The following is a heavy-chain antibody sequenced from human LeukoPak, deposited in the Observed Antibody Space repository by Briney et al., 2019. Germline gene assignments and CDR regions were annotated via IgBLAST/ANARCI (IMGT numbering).Heavy chain of an antibody. Sequence: PGGSLTLSCAASGFTFSSYAMSWVPQAPGKGLEWVSAFSGSGGRTYYADSVKGRFTISRDNSKNTLYLQMNSLRAEDTAVYYCAKDHYSSGWYPTPFDYWGQGTLVTVSS. D-gene: IGHD6-19*01. CDR3: AKDHYSSGWYPTPFDY. CDR1: GFTFSSYA. J-gene: IGHJ4*02. CDR2: FSGSGGRT. V-gene: IGHV3-23*01.